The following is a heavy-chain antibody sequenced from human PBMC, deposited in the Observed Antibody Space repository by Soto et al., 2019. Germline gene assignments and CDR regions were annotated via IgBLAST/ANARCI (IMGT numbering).Heavy chain of an antibody. CDR2: IYYNGDT. Sequence: QLQLQESGPGLLKPSETLSLTCSVSGGSISSSSYNWDWIRQPPGKGLEWIVTIYYNGDTDYKPSLKSRATITVTASDYQSSLKLTSGTAADTYIYYCARFSGNAFDIWGYGTMVTVS. CDR3: ARFSGNAFDI. V-gene: IGHV4-39*01. CDR1: GGSISSSSYN. J-gene: IGHJ3*02.